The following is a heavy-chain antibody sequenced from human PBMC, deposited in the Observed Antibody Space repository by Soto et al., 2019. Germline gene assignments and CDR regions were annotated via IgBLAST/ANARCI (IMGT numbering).Heavy chain of an antibody. Sequence: SGPTLVNPTETLTLTCTVSGFSLSNARMGVSWIRQPPGKALEWLAHIFSNDEKSYSTSLKSRLTISKDTSKSQVVLTITNMKPVDTATYYCARSTRDYDYIWGSYRRDYYFDYWGQGTLVTVSS. CDR2: IFSNDEK. D-gene: IGHD3-16*02. CDR1: GFSLSNARMG. J-gene: IGHJ4*02. V-gene: IGHV2-26*01. CDR3: ARSTRDYDYIWGSYRRDYYFDY.